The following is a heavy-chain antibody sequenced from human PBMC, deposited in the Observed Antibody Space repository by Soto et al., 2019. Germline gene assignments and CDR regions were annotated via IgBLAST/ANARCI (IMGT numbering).Heavy chain of an antibody. Sequence: PGGSLRLSCVTSGFSFSSYSMSWVRQAPGKGLEWVSAISGSGGSTYYADSVKGRFTISRDNSKNTLYLQMNSLRAEDTAVYYCAKDHSVLRYFDWSRLGFDYWGQGTLVTVSS. D-gene: IGHD3-9*01. V-gene: IGHV3-23*01. CDR3: AKDHSVLRYFDWSRLGFDY. CDR1: GFSFSSYS. CDR2: ISGSGGST. J-gene: IGHJ4*02.